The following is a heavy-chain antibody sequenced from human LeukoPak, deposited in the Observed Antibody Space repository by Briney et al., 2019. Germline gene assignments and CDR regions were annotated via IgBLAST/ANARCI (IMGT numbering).Heavy chain of an antibody. CDR3: ARDPNYDFWSGYMYYFDF. V-gene: IGHV3-21*01. D-gene: IGHD3-3*01. J-gene: IGHJ4*02. Sequence: GGSLRLSCAASGFTFSSYAMSWVRQAPGKGLEWVSSISGDSKYIYYADSVKGRLTISRDNAKNSLFLQMNSLRAEDTAVYYCARDPNYDFWSGYMYYFDFWGQGTLVTVSS. CDR2: ISGDSKYI. CDR1: GFTFSSYA.